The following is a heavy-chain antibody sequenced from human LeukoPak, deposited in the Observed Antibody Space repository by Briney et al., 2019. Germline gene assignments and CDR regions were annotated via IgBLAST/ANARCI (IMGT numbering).Heavy chain of an antibody. V-gene: IGHV1-2*02. D-gene: IGHD2-2*02. CDR1: GYTFTGYY. J-gene: IGHJ5*02. Sequence: GASVKVSCKASGYTFTGYYMHWVRQAPGQGLEWMGWINPNSGGTNYAQKFQGRVTMTRDTSISTAYMELSRLRSDDTAVYYCARERSRVVVPAAIRIGARFDPWGQGTLVTVSS. CDR3: ARERSRVVVPAAIRIGARFDP. CDR2: INPNSGGT.